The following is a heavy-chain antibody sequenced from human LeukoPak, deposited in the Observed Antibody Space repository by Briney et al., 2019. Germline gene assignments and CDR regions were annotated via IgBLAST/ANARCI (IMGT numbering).Heavy chain of an antibody. J-gene: IGHJ6*03. D-gene: IGHD4-23*01. CDR3: ARLHYGGNYGYYYYYMDV. V-gene: IGHV4-4*02. CDR1: GGSISSSTW. Sequence: SETLSLTCAVSGGSISSSTWWSWVRQPPGKGLEWIGKIYHSGSTNYNPSLKSRVTISVDTSKNQFSLKLSSVTAADTAVYYCARLHYGGNYGYYYYYMDVWGKGTTVTISS. CDR2: IYHSGST.